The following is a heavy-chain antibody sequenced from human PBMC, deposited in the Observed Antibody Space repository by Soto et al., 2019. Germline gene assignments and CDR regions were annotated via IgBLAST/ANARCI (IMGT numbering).Heavy chain of an antibody. J-gene: IGHJ2*01. D-gene: IGHD6-13*01. V-gene: IGHV3-23*01. CDR2: ISGSGGST. CDR1: GFTFSSYA. CDR3: AKDVVTIAAAGYWYFDL. Sequence: GGSLRLSCAASGFTFSSYAMSWVRQAPGKGLEWVSAISGSGGSTYYADSVKGRFTISRDNSKNTLYLQMNSLRAEDTAVYYCAKDVVTIAAAGYWYFDLWGRGTLVTVSS.